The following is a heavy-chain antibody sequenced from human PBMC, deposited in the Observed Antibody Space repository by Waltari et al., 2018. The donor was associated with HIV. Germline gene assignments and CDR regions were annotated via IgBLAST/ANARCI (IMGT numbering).Heavy chain of an antibody. CDR1: GFSLSTSGVG. J-gene: IGHJ4*02. D-gene: IGHD6-13*01. CDR3: AHSSSWYYFDY. V-gene: IGHV2-5*01. CDR2: IYWNDDK. Sequence: QITLKESGPTLVKPTQTLTLTCTFSGFSLSTSGVGVGWIRQPPGKALGWLTLIYWNDDKRYSPSLKSRLTITKDTSKNQVVLTMTNMDPVDTATYYCAHSSSWYYFDYWGQGTLVTVSS.